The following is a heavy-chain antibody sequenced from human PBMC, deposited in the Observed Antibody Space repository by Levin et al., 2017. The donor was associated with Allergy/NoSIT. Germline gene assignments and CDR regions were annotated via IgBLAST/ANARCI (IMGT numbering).Heavy chain of an antibody. V-gene: IGHV3-7*01. D-gene: IGHD2-21*02. Sequence: LSLTCAASGFIFSSSWMTWVRQAPGKGLEWVANIKQDGSEKYYVDSVKGRFTISRDNAKNSLYLQMNSLRVEDTAVYFCARLDARCGGDCFLFDYWGQGTLVTVSS. J-gene: IGHJ4*02. CDR3: ARLDARCGGDCFLFDY. CDR2: IKQDGSEK. CDR1: GFIFSSSW.